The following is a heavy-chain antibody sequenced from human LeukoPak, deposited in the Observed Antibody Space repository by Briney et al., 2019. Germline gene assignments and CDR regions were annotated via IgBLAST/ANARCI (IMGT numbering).Heavy chain of an antibody. CDR1: GFTVSTNY. V-gene: IGHV3-66*01. Sequence: GGSLRLSCAASGFTVSTNYLSWVRQAPGKGLEWVSLIYSGGNTYYADSVKGRFTMSRDKSKNTLYLQINSLRDEDTAVYYCARGFRSVTTWGYFDLWGQGTLVTVSS. D-gene: IGHD4-17*01. J-gene: IGHJ4*02. CDR3: ARGFRSVTTWGYFDL. CDR2: IYSGGNT.